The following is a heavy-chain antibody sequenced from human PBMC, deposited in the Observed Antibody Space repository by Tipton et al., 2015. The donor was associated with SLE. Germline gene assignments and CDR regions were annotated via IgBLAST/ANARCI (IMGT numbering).Heavy chain of an antibody. J-gene: IGHJ4*02. CDR1: GGSISSGDYY. CDR3: ARERIAAAGTFDY. V-gene: IGHV4-30-4*01. Sequence: TLSLTCTVSGGSISSGDYYWSWIRQPPGKGLEWIGYIYYSGSTYYNPSLKSRVTISVDTSKNQFSLKLSSVTATDTAVYYCARERIAAAGTFDYWGQGTLVTVSS. D-gene: IGHD6-13*01. CDR2: IYYSGST.